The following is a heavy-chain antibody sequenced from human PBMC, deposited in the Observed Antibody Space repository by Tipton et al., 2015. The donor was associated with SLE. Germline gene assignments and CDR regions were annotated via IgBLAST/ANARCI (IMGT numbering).Heavy chain of an antibody. Sequence: LRLSCTVSGGSISSYYWSWIRQPPGKGLEWIGSIYYSGSTYYNPSLKSRVTISVDTSKNQFSLKLSSVTAADTAVYYCARSHHDILEVDYWGQGTLVTVSS. CDR2: IYYSGST. D-gene: IGHD3-9*01. CDR1: GGSISSYY. J-gene: IGHJ4*02. V-gene: IGHV4-59*12. CDR3: ARSHHDILEVDY.